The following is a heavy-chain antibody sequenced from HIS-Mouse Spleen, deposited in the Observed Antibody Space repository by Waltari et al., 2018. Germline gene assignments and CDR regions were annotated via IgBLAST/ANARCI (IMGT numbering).Heavy chain of an antibody. D-gene: IGHD1-26*01. J-gene: IGHJ4*02. CDR2: IYSGGST. V-gene: IGHV3-53*01. CDR1: GFTVSSNY. Sequence: EVQLVESGGGLIQPGGSLRLSCAASGFTVSSNYMSWVRQAPGKGLEWVSVIYSGGSTYYADSVKGRFTISRDNSKNTLYLQMNSLRAEDTAVYYCAREGRDASGSYYFDYWGQGTLVTVSS. CDR3: AREGRDASGSYYFDY.